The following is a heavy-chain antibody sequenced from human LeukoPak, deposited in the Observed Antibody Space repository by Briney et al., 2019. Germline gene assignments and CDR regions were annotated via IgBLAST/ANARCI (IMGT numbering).Heavy chain of an antibody. CDR3: PANGGFSSYYAWFDP. V-gene: IGHV3-23*01. Sequence: GGSLRLSCAASGFTISSYAMSWVRQAPGKGLEWVSAISGSGGSTYYADSVKGRFTISRDNSKNTLYLQMNSLRAEDTAVYYCPANGGFSSYYAWFDPWGQGTLVTVSS. J-gene: IGHJ5*02. D-gene: IGHD1-26*01. CDR2: ISGSGGST. CDR1: GFTISSYA.